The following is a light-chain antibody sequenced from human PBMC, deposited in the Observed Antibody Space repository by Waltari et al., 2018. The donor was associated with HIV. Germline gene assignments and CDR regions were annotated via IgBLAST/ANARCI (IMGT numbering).Light chain of an antibody. CDR1: ALPKQY. Sequence: SYELTQPPSVSVSPGQTARITCSGDALPKQYAYWYQQKPGQAPVLWIYNGSGKPSWIPERVACSSSGTTVTLTIRGVQAEYEADYYCQSADSSGTYPWVFGGGTKLTVL. CDR2: NGS. V-gene: IGLV3-25*03. CDR3: QSADSSGTYPWV. J-gene: IGLJ3*02.